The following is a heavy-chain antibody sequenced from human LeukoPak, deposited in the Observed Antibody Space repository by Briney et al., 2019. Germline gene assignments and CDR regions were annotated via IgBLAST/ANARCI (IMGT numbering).Heavy chain of an antibody. CDR1: GFTFSSYS. D-gene: IGHD3-10*01. Sequence: PGRSLRLSRAASGFTFSSYSMNWVRQAPGRGLEWVSSISSSSSYIYYADSVKGRFTISRDNAKNSLYLQMNSLRAEDTAVYYCARPYGSGSYFGYWGQGTLVTVSS. V-gene: IGHV3-21*01. CDR3: ARPYGSGSYFGY. J-gene: IGHJ4*02. CDR2: ISSSSSYI.